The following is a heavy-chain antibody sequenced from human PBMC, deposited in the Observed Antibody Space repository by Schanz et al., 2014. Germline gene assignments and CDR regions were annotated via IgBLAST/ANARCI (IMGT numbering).Heavy chain of an antibody. Sequence: QVQLVESGGGLVKPGGSLRLSCAAYGFTFSSYAMHWVRQAPGKGLEWVAVISYDGSNKYYADSVKGRFTISRDNSKNTLYLQMNTLRAEDTAVYYCARDRGYCSGGSCLTFDYWGQGTLVTVSS. CDR1: GFTFSSYA. D-gene: IGHD2-15*01. CDR2: ISYDGSNK. J-gene: IGHJ4*02. V-gene: IGHV3-30-3*01. CDR3: ARDRGYCSGGSCLTFDY.